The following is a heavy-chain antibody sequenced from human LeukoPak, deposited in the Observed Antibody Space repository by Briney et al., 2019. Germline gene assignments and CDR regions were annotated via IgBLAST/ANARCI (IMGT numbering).Heavy chain of an antibody. V-gene: IGHV4-38-2*02. D-gene: IGHD5-24*01. CDR2: IYHSGST. CDR1: GYSISSGYY. J-gene: IGHJ4*02. Sequence: SETLSLTCTVSGYSISSGYYWGWIRQPPGKGLEWIGSIYHSGSTYYNPSLKSRVTISVDTSKNQFSLKLSSVTAADTAVYYCAREKEPRWLQLLDYWGQGALVTVSS. CDR3: AREKEPRWLQLLDY.